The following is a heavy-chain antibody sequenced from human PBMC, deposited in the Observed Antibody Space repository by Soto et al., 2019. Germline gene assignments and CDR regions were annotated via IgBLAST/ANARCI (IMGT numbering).Heavy chain of an antibody. CDR1: GGSISSSSYY. J-gene: IGHJ4*02. CDR2: IFYSGST. Sequence: SETLSLTCTVSGGSISSSSYYWGWIRQPPGKGLEWIGYIFYSGSTKSNPSLKSRVTMSVDMSKNQFSLRLTSVAAADTAVYYCARVFPSYCGGDCSYFDSWGQGTLVTVSS. D-gene: IGHD2-21*02. V-gene: IGHV4-61*05. CDR3: ARVFPSYCGGDCSYFDS.